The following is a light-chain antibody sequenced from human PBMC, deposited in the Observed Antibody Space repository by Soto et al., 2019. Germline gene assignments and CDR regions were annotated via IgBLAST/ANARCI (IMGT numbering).Light chain of an antibody. Sequence: SYELTQPPSVSVSPGQTARITCSGDALPKQYAYWYQQKPGQAPVLVIYKDSERPSGIPERFSGSSSGTTVTLTISGVQAEDEADYYCQSAHSSGTYVVFGGGTKLNVL. J-gene: IGLJ2*01. CDR3: QSAHSSGTYVV. CDR2: KDS. CDR1: ALPKQY. V-gene: IGLV3-25*03.